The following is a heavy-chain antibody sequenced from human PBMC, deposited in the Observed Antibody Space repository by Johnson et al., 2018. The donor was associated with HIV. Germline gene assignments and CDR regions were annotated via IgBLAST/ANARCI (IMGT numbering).Heavy chain of an antibody. V-gene: IGHV3-33*08. D-gene: IGHD3-10*01. Sequence: VQLVESGGGVVRPGGSLRLSCAASGFTFDDYGMHWVRQAPGKWLEWVAVIWYDGSNKYYADSVKGRFTISRDNSKNTLYLQMNSLRAEDTAVYYCAREGKDAFDIWGQGTMVTVSS. CDR2: IWYDGSNK. CDR1: GFTFDDYG. J-gene: IGHJ3*02. CDR3: AREGKDAFDI.